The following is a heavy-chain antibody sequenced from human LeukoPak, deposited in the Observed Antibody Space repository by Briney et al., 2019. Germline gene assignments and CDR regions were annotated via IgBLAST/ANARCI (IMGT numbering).Heavy chain of an antibody. CDR1: GYTFTSYG. J-gene: IGHJ6*02. CDR3: ARATYDYGDYAISPTSVNYYYGMDV. D-gene: IGHD4-17*01. CDR2: ISAYNGNT. Sequence: ASVKVSCKASGYTFTSYGISWVRQAPGQGLEWMGWISAYNGNTNYAQKLQGRVTMTTDTSTSTAYMELRSLRSDDTAVYYCARATYDYGDYAISPTSVNYYYGMDVWGQGTTVTVSS. V-gene: IGHV1-18*01.